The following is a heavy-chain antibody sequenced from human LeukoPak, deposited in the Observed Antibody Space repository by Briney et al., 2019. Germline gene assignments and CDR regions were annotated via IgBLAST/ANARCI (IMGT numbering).Heavy chain of an antibody. J-gene: IGHJ5*02. D-gene: IGHD4-17*01. CDR3: AKESTVTPGNVNWFDP. Sequence: GGSLRLSCAASGFTFSLYAMSWVRQAPGKGLEWISGISGSGSNTYYAESVKGRFTISRGNSKNTLYLRMKSLRGEDTAIYFCAKESTVTPGNVNWFDPWGQGTLVTVSS. CDR1: GFTFSLYA. V-gene: IGHV3-23*01. CDR2: ISGSGSNT.